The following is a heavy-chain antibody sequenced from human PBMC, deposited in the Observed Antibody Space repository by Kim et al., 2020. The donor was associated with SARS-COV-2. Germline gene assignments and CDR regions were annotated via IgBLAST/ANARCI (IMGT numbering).Heavy chain of an antibody. CDR3: ARVPMTVAGTVGAFDI. D-gene: IGHD6-19*01. CDR1: GGSISSGGYY. Sequence: SETLSLTCTVSGGSISSGGYYWSWIRQHPGKGLVWIGYIYYSGSTYYNPSLKSRVTISVDTPNHQFSVQLSSVTAADTAMYYCARVPMTVAGTVGAFDIWGQGTMVTVSA. V-gene: IGHV4-31*03. J-gene: IGHJ3*02. CDR2: IYYSGST.